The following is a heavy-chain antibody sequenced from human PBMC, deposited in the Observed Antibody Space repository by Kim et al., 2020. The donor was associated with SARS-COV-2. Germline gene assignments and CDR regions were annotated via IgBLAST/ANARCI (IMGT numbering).Heavy chain of an antibody. J-gene: IGHJ4*02. Sequence: ASVKVSCKASGYTFTSYDINWVRQATGQGLEWMGWMNPNSGNTGYAQKFQDRVTMTRNTSISTAYMELSSLRSEDTAVYYCARSLVIRYSNGLYGSGNNMAGYWGQGTLVTVSS. D-gene: IGHD3-10*01. CDR2: MNPNSGNT. CDR1: GYTFTSYD. CDR3: ARSLVIRYSNGLYGSGNNMAGY. V-gene: IGHV1-8*01.